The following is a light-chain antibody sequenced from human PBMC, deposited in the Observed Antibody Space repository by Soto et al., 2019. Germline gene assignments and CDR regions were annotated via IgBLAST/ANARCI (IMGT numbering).Light chain of an antibody. CDR3: MQGTHGPWT. Sequence: DVGMPQSPLSLHGTLGHHASFSCRTRQSLVYSDGNTYLTGCQQRPGQSPRRILYKLSNQDSRVPDRCSRSASGTDFTLTISRVEAEDVGVDYGMQGTHGPWTFGQGTKVEIK. CDR1: QSLVYSDGNTY. V-gene: IGKV2-30*01. J-gene: IGKJ1*01. CDR2: KLS.